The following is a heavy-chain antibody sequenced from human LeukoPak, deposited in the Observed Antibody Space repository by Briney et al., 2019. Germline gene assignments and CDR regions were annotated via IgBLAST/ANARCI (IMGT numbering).Heavy chain of an antibody. J-gene: IGHJ4*02. V-gene: IGHV3-23*01. CDR1: GFTFSSYG. D-gene: IGHD3-22*01. Sequence: GGSLRLSCAVSGFTFSSYGMTWVRQAPGKGLEWVSAISDSGGRTFYADSVKGRFTISRDNSKNTLYLQMHSLRAEDTAVYYCAKDSYDNSIWGQGTLVTVSS. CDR2: ISDSGGRT. CDR3: AKDSYDNSI.